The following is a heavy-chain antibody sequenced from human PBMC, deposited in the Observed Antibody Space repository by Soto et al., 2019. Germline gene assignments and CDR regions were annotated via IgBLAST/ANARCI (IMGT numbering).Heavy chain of an antibody. D-gene: IGHD3-16*02. Sequence: AASVKVSCKASGYTFTSYAMHWVRQAPGQRREWMGWINAGNGNTKYSQKFQGRVTITRDTSASTAYMELSSLRSEDTAVYYCARGYYDYVWGSYRHPFDYWGQGXLVTVSS. J-gene: IGHJ4*02. CDR3: ARGYYDYVWGSYRHPFDY. V-gene: IGHV1-3*01. CDR1: GYTFTSYA. CDR2: INAGNGNT.